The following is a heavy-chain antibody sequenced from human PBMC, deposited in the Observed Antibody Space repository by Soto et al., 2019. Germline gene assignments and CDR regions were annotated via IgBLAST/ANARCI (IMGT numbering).Heavy chain of an antibody. V-gene: IGHV1-69*01. Sequence: QVQLVQSGAEVKKPGSSVKVSCKASGGTFSSYAISWVRQAPGQGLEWMGVIIPIFGTANYAQKFQGRVTITADESTSTAYMELSSLRSEDTAVYYSARAPITIFGVVITENYYYYGMDVWGQGTTVTVSS. D-gene: IGHD3-3*01. CDR1: GGTFSSYA. CDR2: IIPIFGTA. J-gene: IGHJ6*02. CDR3: ARAPITIFGVVITENYYYYGMDV.